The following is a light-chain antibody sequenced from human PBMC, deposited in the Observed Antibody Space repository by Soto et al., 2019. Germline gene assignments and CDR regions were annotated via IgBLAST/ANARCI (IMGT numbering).Light chain of an antibody. CDR2: AAS. CDR3: QQYVNSRT. V-gene: IGKV3-20*01. CDR1: HSVSSNY. J-gene: IGKJ1*01. Sequence: NVLTQSTGTLSLSPGERASLSFSASHSVSSNYLAWYQQKRGQAHKLLIYAASRRATGIPDRFGGSGSETDFTLTISRLEPEDFAVYYCQQYVNSRTFGQGTKVDVK.